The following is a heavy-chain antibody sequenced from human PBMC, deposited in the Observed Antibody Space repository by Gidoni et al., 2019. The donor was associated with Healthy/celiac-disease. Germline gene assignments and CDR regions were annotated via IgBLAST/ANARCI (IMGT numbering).Heavy chain of an antibody. V-gene: IGHV2-26*01. CDR1: GFSLSNARMG. CDR2: IFSNDEK. J-gene: IGHJ3*02. D-gene: IGHD3-22*01. CDR3: ARIPDYYDSIGSDDAFDI. Sequence: GPVLVKPTETLTLTCTVSGFSLSNARMGVSWIRQPPGKALEWLAHIFSNDEKSYSTSLKSRLTISKDTSKSQVVLTMTNMDPVDTATYYVARIPDYYDSIGSDDAFDIWGHWTMVTVSS.